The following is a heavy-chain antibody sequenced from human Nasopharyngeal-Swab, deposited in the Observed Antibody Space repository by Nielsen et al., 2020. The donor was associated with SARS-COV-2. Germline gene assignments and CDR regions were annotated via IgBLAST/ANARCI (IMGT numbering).Heavy chain of an antibody. CDR3: AKGTWLVQYFDY. V-gene: IGHV3-30*18. CDR2: FSYDGSTE. CDR1: GFTFRSYA. J-gene: IGHJ4*02. Sequence: GESLKISCAASGFTFRSYAMHWVRQAPGKGLEWVATFSYDGSTEFYADSAKGRFTISRDNSKNTLDLQMNSLRAEDTAVYYCAKGTWLVQYFDYWGQGTLVTVSS. D-gene: IGHD6-19*01.